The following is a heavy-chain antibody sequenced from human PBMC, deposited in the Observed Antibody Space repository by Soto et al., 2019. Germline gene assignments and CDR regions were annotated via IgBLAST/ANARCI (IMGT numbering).Heavy chain of an antibody. D-gene: IGHD3-22*01. Sequence: ASVKVSCKASGGTFSSYAISWVRQAPGQGLEWMGGIIPIFGTANYAQKFQGRVTITADESTSTAYMELSSLRSEDTAVYYCARDDGADEYYYDSSGYYCDYWGQGTLVTVSS. CDR2: IIPIFGTA. V-gene: IGHV1-69*13. CDR1: GGTFSSYA. J-gene: IGHJ4*02. CDR3: ARDDGADEYYYDSSGYYCDY.